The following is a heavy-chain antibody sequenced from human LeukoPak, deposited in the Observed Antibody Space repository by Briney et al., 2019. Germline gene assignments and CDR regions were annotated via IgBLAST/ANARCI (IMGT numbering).Heavy chain of an antibody. D-gene: IGHD5-12*01. J-gene: IGHJ4*02. CDR3: AKGYSGYDLSFDY. CDR2: IGDSGGTA. V-gene: IGHV3-23*01. Sequence: GGSLRLSCAASGFTFSTYAMSWVRQAPGKGLEWVSAIGDSGGTAYQADSVKGRFTISRDNSKNTLYLQMNSLRAEDTAVYYCAKGYSGYDLSFDYWGQGTLVTVSS. CDR1: GFTFSTYA.